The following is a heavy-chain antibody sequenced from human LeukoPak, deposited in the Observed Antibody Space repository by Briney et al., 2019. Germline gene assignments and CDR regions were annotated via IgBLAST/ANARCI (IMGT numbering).Heavy chain of an antibody. V-gene: IGHV1-2*02. CDR1: GYTFTGYY. CDR2: INPNSGGT. CDR3: ARDDSSGPYRGYYYGMDV. D-gene: IGHD6-19*01. Sequence: ASVKVSCKASGYTFTGYYMHWVRQAPGQGLEWMGWINPNSGGTNYAQKFQGRVTMTRDTSISTAYMELSRLGSDDTAVYYRARDDSSGPYRGYYYGMDVWGQGTTVTVSS. J-gene: IGHJ6*02.